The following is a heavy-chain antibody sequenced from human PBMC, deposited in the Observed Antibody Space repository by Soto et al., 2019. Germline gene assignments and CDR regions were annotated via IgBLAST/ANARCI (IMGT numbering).Heavy chain of an antibody. CDR1: GGSISSGGYS. CDR3: ARGSYGSDNWFDP. J-gene: IGHJ5*02. D-gene: IGHD3-10*01. CDR2: IYHSGST. Sequence: SETLSLTCVVSGGSISSGGYSWSWIRQPPGKGLEWIGYIYHSGSTYYNPSLKSRVTISVDRSKNQFSLKLSSVTAADTAVYYCARGSYGSDNWFDPWGQGTLVTVSS. V-gene: IGHV4-30-2*01.